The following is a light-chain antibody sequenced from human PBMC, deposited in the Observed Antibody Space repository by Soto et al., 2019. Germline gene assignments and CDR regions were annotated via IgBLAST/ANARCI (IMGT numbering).Light chain of an antibody. V-gene: IGKV1-33*01. CDR3: QQYDSLPLT. CDR1: QDINNY. J-gene: IGKJ4*01. Sequence: DLQMTQSPSSLSASVGDRVTITCRASQDINNYLNWYQQKAGKVPQLLIYDASNLETGVPSRFSGSGSGTDFSFTISSLQPEDIATYYCQQYDSLPLTFGGGTKVEIK. CDR2: DAS.